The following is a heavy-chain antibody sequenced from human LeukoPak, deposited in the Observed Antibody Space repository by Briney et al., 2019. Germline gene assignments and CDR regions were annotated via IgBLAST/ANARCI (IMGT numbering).Heavy chain of an antibody. D-gene: IGHD1-14*01. Sequence: GGSLRLSCTTSGFAFGDYGLNWFRQAPGKGLEWVSSISSSSSYIYYADSVKGRFTISRDNAKNSLYLQMNSLRAEDTAVYYCARPRSGTYWYFDLWGRGTLVTVSS. J-gene: IGHJ2*01. CDR3: ARPRSGTYWYFDL. CDR2: ISSSSSYI. V-gene: IGHV3-21*01. CDR1: GFAFGDYG.